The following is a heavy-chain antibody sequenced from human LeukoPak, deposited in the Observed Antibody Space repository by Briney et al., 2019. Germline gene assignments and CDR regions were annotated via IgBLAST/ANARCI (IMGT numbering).Heavy chain of an antibody. J-gene: IGHJ4*02. CDR3: ARGTAAAGDY. CDR2: IIPIFGTA. CDR1: GGTFSSYA. Sequence: SVKVSCKASGGTFSSYAISWVRQAPGQGLEWVGRIIPIFGTANYAQKFQGRVTITTDESTSTAYMGLSSLRSEDTAVYYCARGTAAAGDYWGQGTLVTVSS. V-gene: IGHV1-69*05. D-gene: IGHD6-13*01.